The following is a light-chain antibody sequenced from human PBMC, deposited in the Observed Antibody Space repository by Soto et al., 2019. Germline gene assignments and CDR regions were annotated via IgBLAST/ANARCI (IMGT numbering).Light chain of an antibody. V-gene: IGKV3-15*01. J-gene: IGKJ5*01. CDR3: QQSNRLPHT. CDR1: QSVSSK. Sequence: IVMTQFPTTLSLSPGERVTLPCRASQSVSSKLAWFQQKPGQAPRLLIYGAFTRATGIPTRFSGSGSETEFTLTISSLQSEDFAVYYCQQSNRLPHTLGQGTRLEIK. CDR2: GAF.